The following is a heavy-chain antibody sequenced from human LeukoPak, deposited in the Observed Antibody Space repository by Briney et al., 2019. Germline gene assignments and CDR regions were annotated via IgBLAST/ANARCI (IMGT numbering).Heavy chain of an antibody. V-gene: IGHV3-49*03. D-gene: IGHD5-12*01. CDR2: IRSKAYGGTT. J-gene: IGHJ4*02. Sequence: GGSLRLSCTASGFTFGDYAMSWLRQAPGKGLEWVGFIRSKAYGGTTEYAASVKGRFTISRDDSKSIAYLQMNSLKTEDTAVYYCTRDRGWLRAYSDYWGQGTLVTVSS. CDR3: TRDRGWLRAYSDY. CDR1: GFTFGDYA.